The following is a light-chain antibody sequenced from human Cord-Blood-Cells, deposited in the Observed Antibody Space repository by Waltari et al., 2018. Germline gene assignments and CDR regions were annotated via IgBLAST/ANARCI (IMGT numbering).Light chain of an antibody. CDR3: QQYNNWPPWT. CDR2: GAA. V-gene: IGKV3-15*01. J-gene: IGKJ1*01. Sequence: IALTQSPATLSVSPGARATLSCRTSQSVSSNLAWYQQKPGRAPRLLIYGAATRATGMPSRCSGRGSGTELTLTISSLQSEDVAVYFCQQYNNWPPWTFGQGTKVEIK. CDR1: QSVSSN.